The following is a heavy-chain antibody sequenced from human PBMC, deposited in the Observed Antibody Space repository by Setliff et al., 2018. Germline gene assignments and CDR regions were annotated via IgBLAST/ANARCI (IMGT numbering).Heavy chain of an antibody. V-gene: IGHV4-39*01. CDR2: IYYRGDT. CDR1: GASLNSGTYY. J-gene: IGHJ4*02. CDR3: ARTGTYRYFDY. Sequence: SETLSLTCTVSGASLNSGTYYWGWIRQPPGKGLEWIGRIYYRGDTYYNASLKGRLTISVDTAQNQFSLRLTSVTAADTAIYYCARTGTYRYFDYWGQGALVTISS. D-gene: IGHD1-1*01.